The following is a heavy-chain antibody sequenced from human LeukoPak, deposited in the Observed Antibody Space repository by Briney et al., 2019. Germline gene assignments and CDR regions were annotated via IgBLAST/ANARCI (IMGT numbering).Heavy chain of an antibody. J-gene: IGHJ6*03. Sequence: GGSLRLSCAASGFTFNTYWMHWVRQAPGKGLVWVSSINADGSSTSYADSMKGRFTISRDNAKNTLYLQMNSLRAEDTAVYYCAKDPGYFCSSTSCHYMDVWGKGTTVTVSS. CDR1: GFTFNTYW. D-gene: IGHD2-2*01. CDR3: AKDPGYFCSSTSCHYMDV. CDR2: INADGSST. V-gene: IGHV3-74*01.